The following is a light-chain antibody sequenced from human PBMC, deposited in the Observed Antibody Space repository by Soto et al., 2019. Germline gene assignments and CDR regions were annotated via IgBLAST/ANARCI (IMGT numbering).Light chain of an antibody. J-gene: IGKJ2*01. CDR2: GAS. Sequence: EIVLTQSPGTLSLSPGERATLSCRASQSVSSTYLAWYQQKPGQAPRVLIFGASSRATGVPDRFSGSGSGRDFTLTISRLEPEDFAVYHCQQYSSSSYTFGQGTKVDIK. CDR1: QSVSSTY. V-gene: IGKV3-20*01. CDR3: QQYSSSSYT.